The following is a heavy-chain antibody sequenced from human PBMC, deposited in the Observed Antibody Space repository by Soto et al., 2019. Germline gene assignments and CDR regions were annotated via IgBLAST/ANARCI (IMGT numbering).Heavy chain of an antibody. CDR1: GFTFDSYW. J-gene: IGHJ4*02. CDR3: AKARADYYGSTGYPLDY. D-gene: IGHD3-22*01. V-gene: IGHV3-7*03. CDR2: IKKDGSET. Sequence: DVQLVESGGGFVQPGGSLRLSCAASGFTFDSYWMSWVRQAPGKGLEWVANIKKDGSETYYVDSVKGRFTISRDYAKRSLFLQTSSLRAEDTAVYYCAKARADYYGSTGYPLDYWGQGTLVTVSS.